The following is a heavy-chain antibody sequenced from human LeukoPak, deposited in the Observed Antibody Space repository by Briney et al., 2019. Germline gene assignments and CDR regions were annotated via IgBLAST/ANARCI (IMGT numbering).Heavy chain of an antibody. D-gene: IGHD2-15*01. J-gene: IGHJ4*02. CDR1: GYTFTSYA. CDR3: ARAPVVVAAPDY. V-gene: IGHV1-3*01. Sequence: ASVKVSFKASGYTFTSYAMHWVRQAPGQRLEWMGWINAGNGNTKYSQKFQGRVTITRDTSASTAYMELSGLRSEDTAVYYCARAPVVVAAPDYWGQGTLVTDSS. CDR2: INAGNGNT.